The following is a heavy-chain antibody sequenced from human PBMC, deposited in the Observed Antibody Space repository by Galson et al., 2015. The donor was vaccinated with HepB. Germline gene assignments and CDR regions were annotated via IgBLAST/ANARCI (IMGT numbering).Heavy chain of an antibody. D-gene: IGHD3-3*01. J-gene: IGHJ4*02. CDR2: ISNDGSNK. V-gene: IGHV3-30*03. CDR3: ASTIFGVVTNPFDY. CDR1: GFTFSSYG. Sequence: SLRLSCAASGFTFSSYGMHWVRQAPGKGLEWVAVISNDGSNKYYGDSVKGRFTISRDNSKNTLYLQMNSLRAEDTAVYYCASTIFGVVTNPFDYWGQRTLVTVS.